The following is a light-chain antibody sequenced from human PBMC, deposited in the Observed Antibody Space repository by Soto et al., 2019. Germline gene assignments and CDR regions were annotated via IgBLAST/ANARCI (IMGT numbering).Light chain of an antibody. J-gene: IGLJ3*02. V-gene: IGLV4-69*01. CDR3: QTWGTDVVV. CDR1: SGHSSYA. Sequence: QLVLTQSPSASASLGASVRLTCILSSGHSSYAIAWHQQQPEKGPRYLMKLNSDGSHSKGDGIPDRFSGSSSGGERYLTISSLQSEDEADYYCQTWGTDVVVFGGGTKLTVL. CDR2: LNSDGSH.